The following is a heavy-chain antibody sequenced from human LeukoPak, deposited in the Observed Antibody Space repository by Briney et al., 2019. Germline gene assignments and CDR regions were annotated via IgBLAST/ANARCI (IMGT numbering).Heavy chain of an antibody. CDR2: INHSGST. CDR1: GGSFSGYY. CDR3: ARVDSSNYGGSDY. Sequence: KTSETLSLTCAVYGGSFSGYYWSWIRQPPGKGLEWIGEINHSGSTNYNPSLKSRVTISVDTSKNQFSLKLSSMTAADTDVYYCARVDSSNYGGSDYWGEGTLVTVSS. J-gene: IGHJ4*02. V-gene: IGHV4-34*01. D-gene: IGHD4-11*01.